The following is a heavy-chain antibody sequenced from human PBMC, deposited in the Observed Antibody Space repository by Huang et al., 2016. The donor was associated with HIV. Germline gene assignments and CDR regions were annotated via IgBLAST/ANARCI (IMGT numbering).Heavy chain of an antibody. V-gene: IGHV3-30-3*01. CDR1: RLTFSNYA. Sequence: QVQLVESGGGVVQPGRSLRLSCAASRLTFSNYAMHWVRQGPGKGLEWVAVISYDGSNKYYADSVKGRFTISRDNSKNTLYLQMNSLRAEDTAVYYCARDLWLRDLYYYYYMDVWGKGTTVTVSS. D-gene: IGHD5-12*01. J-gene: IGHJ6*03. CDR2: ISYDGSNK. CDR3: ARDLWLRDLYYYYYMDV.